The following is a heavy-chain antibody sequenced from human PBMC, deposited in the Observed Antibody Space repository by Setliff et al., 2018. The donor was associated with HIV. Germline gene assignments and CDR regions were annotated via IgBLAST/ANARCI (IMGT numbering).Heavy chain of an antibody. CDR1: GFTLTDYP. CDR2: IASHGNWH. V-gene: IGHV3-30*04. CDR3: TTHQTHSSPGKWFQH. D-gene: IGHD3-22*01. J-gene: IGHJ1*01. Sequence: PGGSLRLSCAASGFTLTDYPMHWVRQAPGNGLEWVAVIASHGNWHDYAASVKGRFTISRDTSRNTLYLQMNSLKTEDTAVYYCTTHQTHSSPGKWFQHWGQGTLVTVSS.